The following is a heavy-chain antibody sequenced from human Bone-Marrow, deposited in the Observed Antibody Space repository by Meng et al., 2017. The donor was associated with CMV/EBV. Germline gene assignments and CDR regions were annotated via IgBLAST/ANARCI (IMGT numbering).Heavy chain of an antibody. CDR2: INPSGGST. CDR1: GYTFTSYY. CDR3: ARDRGSTYYDFWSGYYDLYYYYGMDV. J-gene: IGHJ6*02. V-gene: IGHV1-46*01. Sequence: ASVKVSCKASGYTFTSYYMHWVRQAPGQGFEWMGIINPSGGSTSYAQKFQGRVTMTRDTSTSTVYMELSSLRSEDTAVYYCARDRGSTYYDFWSGYYDLYYYYGMDVWGQGTTVTVSS. D-gene: IGHD3-3*01.